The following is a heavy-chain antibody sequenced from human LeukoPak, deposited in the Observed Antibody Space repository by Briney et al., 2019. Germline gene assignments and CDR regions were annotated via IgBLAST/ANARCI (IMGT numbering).Heavy chain of an antibody. J-gene: IGHJ3*02. V-gene: IGHV3-23*01. Sequence: TGGSLRLSCAASGFTFSSYAMSWVRQAPGKGLEWVSAISGSGGSTYYADSVKGRFTISRDNSKNTLYLQMNSLRAEDTAVYYCAKRWEGPDTGLAFDIWGQGTMVTVSS. CDR2: ISGSGGST. CDR3: AKRWEGPDTGLAFDI. CDR1: GFTFSSYA. D-gene: IGHD1-14*01.